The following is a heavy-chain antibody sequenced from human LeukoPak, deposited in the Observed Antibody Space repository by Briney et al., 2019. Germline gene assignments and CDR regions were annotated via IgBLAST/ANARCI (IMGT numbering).Heavy chain of an antibody. CDR2: IYYSGST. CDR1: GGSTSSYY. V-gene: IGHV4-59*08. CDR3: ARHARKHPGHAFDI. Sequence: SETLSLTCTVSGGSTSSYYWSWIRQPPGKGLEWIGYIYYSGSTNYNPSLKSRVTISVDTSKNQFSLKLSSVTAADTAVYYCARHARKHPGHAFDIWGQGTMVTVSS. J-gene: IGHJ3*02.